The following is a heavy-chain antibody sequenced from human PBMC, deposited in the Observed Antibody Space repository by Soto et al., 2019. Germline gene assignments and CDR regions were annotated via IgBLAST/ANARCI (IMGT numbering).Heavy chain of an antibody. J-gene: IGHJ6*02. V-gene: IGHV2-5*02. D-gene: IGHD1-7*01. Sequence: QITLKESGPTLVRPTQTLTLTCSFSGFSLNTNGMGVGWIRQPPGKALEWLAFIYWDEDKRYSPSLKTRLTVTTDTSKTEVVLTLTNLDPFDTGTQYCAAWNYESGLDVWGQGTTVTVSS. CDR1: GFSLNTNGMG. CDR2: IYWDEDK. CDR3: AAWNYESGLDV.